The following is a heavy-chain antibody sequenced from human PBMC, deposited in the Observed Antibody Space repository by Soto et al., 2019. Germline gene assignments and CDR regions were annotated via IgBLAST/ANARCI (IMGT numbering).Heavy chain of an antibody. CDR1: GFTFSSYG. CDR3: AREDDYVWGSYRYTHPQPDV. CDR2: IWYDGSNK. D-gene: IGHD3-16*02. V-gene: IGHV3-33*01. Sequence: QVQLVESGGGVGQPGRSLRLSCAASGFTFSSYGMHWVRQAPGKGLEWVAVIWYDGSNKYYADSVKGRFTISRDNSKNTLYLQMNSLRAVDTAVYYCAREDDYVWGSYRYTHPQPDVWVQGTTVTVSS. J-gene: IGHJ6*02.